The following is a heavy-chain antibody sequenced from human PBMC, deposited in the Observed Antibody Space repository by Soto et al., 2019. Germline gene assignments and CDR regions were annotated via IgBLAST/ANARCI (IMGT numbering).Heavy chain of an antibody. J-gene: IGHJ4*02. CDR2: IGGSGGNR. D-gene: IGHD3-10*01. Sequence: EVQLLESGGGLVQPGGSLRLSCAASGFTFNAYAMTWVRQAPGKGLEWVSAIGGSGGNRYYADSVRGRFTISRDNSKDTVDLQMNSLRVEDTAVYYCARLALDHIIPLDSWAQG. V-gene: IGHV3-23*01. CDR3: ARLALDHIIPLDS. CDR1: GFTFNAYA.